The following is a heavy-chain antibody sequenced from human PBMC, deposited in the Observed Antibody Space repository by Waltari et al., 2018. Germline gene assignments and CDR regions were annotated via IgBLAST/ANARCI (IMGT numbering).Heavy chain of an antibody. Sequence: QVQLQQWGAGLLKPSETLSLTCAVSGGSFSGYYWSWIRQPPGKGLEWIGEINHSGSTNYNPSLKSRVTISVDTSKNQFSLKLSSVTAADTAVYYCARMGSHYFDYWGQGTLVTVSS. CDR2: INHSGST. CDR1: GGSFSGYY. D-gene: IGHD1-26*01. V-gene: IGHV4-34*01. J-gene: IGHJ4*02. CDR3: ARMGSHYFDY.